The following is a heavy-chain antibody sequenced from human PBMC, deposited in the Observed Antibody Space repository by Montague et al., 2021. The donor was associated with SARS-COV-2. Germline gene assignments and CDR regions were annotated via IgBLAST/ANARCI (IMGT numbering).Heavy chain of an antibody. V-gene: IGHV4-34*01. CDR2: VDQSGNT. J-gene: IGHJ4*01. D-gene: IGHD2-15*01. CDR3: ARGKRDFPIVVLGASTRTYCDY. CDR1: GGSFRNYY. Sequence: SETLSLTCAVYGGSFRNYYWSWIRQSPGKGLEWIGEVDQSGNTNYNPSLKSRVTISADISKNQFSVKLASATAADTGISYCARGKRDFPIVVLGASTRTYCDYWGQGTPVTVSS.